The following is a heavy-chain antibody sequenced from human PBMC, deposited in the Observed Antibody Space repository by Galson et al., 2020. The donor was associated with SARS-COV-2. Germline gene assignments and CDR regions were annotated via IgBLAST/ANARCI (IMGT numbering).Heavy chain of an antibody. CDR1: GFTVSSNY. CDR3: ARSGFYDTIARQDYYHMDV. J-gene: IGHJ6*03. D-gene: IGHD3-22*01. CDR2: IYSGGGT. V-gene: IGHV3-66*02. Sequence: ESLKISCAAPGFTVSSNYINWVRQAPGKGPEWVSVIYSGGGTYYADSVKGRFTISRDNSKNMLNLQLNSLRAEDTGVYYCARSGFYDTIARQDYYHMDVWGKGTSVTVSS.